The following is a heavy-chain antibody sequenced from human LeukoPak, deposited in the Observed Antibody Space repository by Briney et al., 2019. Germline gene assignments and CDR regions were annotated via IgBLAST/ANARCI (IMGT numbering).Heavy chain of an antibody. CDR1: GFTFSNYG. J-gene: IGHJ6*03. CDR2: IRYDGSNK. CDR3: AKDGPRRIPYYMDV. Sequence: GRSLRLSCAASGFTFSNYGMHWVRQAPGKGLEWVAFIRYDGSNKFYTDSVKGRFTISRDNSKNTLYLQMNSLRAADTAVYYCAKDGPRRIPYYMDVWGKGTTVTVSS. V-gene: IGHV3-30*02.